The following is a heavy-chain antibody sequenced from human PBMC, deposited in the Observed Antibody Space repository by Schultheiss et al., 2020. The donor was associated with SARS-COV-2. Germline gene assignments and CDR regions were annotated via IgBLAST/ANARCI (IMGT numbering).Heavy chain of an antibody. CDR3: AHCEDYSNYAWFDS. J-gene: IGHJ5*01. Sequence: SGPTLVKPTQTLTLTCTFSGFSLTTSGVGVGWIRQPPGKALEWLALIYWDDNKRYSPSLKSRLTITKDTSKNQVVLTMTNMDPVDTATYYCAHCEDYSNYAWFDSWGQGTLVTVSS. CDR2: IYWDDNK. CDR1: GFSLTTSGVG. V-gene: IGHV2-5*02. D-gene: IGHD4-11*01.